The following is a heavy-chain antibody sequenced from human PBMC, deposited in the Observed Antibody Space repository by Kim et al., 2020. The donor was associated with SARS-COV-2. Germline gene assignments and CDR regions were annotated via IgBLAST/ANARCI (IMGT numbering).Heavy chain of an antibody. CDR2: INHSGST. CDR1: GGSFSGYY. CDR3: ARERLEAYCGCDCYFGSVWFDP. Sequence: SETLSLTCAVYGGSFSGYYWSWIRQPPGKGLEWIGEINHSGSTNYNPSLKSRVTISVDTSKNQISLKLSSVTAADTAVYYCARERLEAYCGCDCYFGSVWFDPWGQGTLDTVSS. D-gene: IGHD2-21*02. V-gene: IGHV4-34*01. J-gene: IGHJ5*02.